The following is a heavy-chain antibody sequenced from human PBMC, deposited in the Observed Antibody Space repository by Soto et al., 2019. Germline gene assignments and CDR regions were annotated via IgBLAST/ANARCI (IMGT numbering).Heavy chain of an antibody. J-gene: IGHJ4*02. CDR2: ISAYNGNT. Sequence: GASVKVSCKASGYTFTSYGISWVRQAPGQGLEWMGWISAYNGNTNYAQKLQGRVTMTTDTSTSTAYMELRSLRSDDTAVYYCARVYDFWSGYYREWYFDYWGQGTLVTVS. CDR1: GYTFTSYG. D-gene: IGHD3-3*01. CDR3: ARVYDFWSGYYREWYFDY. V-gene: IGHV1-18*01.